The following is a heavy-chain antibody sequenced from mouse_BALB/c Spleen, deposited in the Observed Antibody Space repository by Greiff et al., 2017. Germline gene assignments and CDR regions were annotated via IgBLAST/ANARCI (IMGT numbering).Heavy chain of an antibody. D-gene: IGHD2-2*01. CDR3: ARYGYDGPLDY. V-gene: IGHV1S81*02. CDR1: GYTFTSYW. J-gene: IGHJ2*01. Sequence: QVQLQQPGAELVKPGASVKLSCKASGYTFTSYWMHWVKQRPGQGLEWIGEINPSNGRTNYNEKFKSKATLTVDKSSSTAYMQLSSLTSEDSAVYYCARYGYDGPLDYWGQGTTRTVSS. CDR2: INPSNGRT.